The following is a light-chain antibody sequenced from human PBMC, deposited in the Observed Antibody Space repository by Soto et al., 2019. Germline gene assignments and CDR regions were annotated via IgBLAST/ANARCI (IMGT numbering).Light chain of an antibody. CDR1: SSDVGGYNY. V-gene: IGLV2-8*01. CDR3: SSYAGSNYV. Sequence: QPVLTQPPSASGSPGQSVTISCTGASSDVGGYNYVSWFQQHPGKAPKLMIYEVTKRPSGVPDRFSGSKSGNTASLTVSGLQADDEADYYCSSYAGSNYVFGTGTKLTVL. J-gene: IGLJ1*01. CDR2: EVT.